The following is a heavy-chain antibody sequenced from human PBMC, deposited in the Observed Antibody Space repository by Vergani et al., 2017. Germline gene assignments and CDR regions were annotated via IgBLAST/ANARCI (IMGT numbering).Heavy chain of an antibody. J-gene: IGHJ6*03. D-gene: IGHD2-2*01. V-gene: IGHV1-69*01. CDR1: GGTFSSYA. CDR3: ARGVVVPANPLYYYYYYMDV. Sequence: QVQLVQSGAEVKKPGSSVKVSCKASGGTFSSYAISWVRQAPGQGLEWMGGIITIFGTANYAQKFQGRVTMTADESTSTAYMELSSLRSEDTAVYYCARGVVVPANPLYYYYYYMDVWGKGTTVTVSS. CDR2: IITIFGTA.